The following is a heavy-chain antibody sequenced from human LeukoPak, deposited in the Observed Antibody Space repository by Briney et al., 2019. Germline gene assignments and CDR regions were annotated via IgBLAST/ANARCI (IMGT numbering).Heavy chain of an antibody. CDR1: GFTVSSNY. D-gene: IGHD3-16*01. CDR3: ATRPLRAYYFDY. V-gene: IGHV3-66*04. J-gene: IGHJ4*02. Sequence: PGGSLRLSCAASGFTVSSNYMSWVRQAPGKGLEWVSVIYSGGSTYYADSVKGRFTISRDNSKNTLYLQMNSLRSEDTAVYYCATRPLRAYYFDYWGQGTLVTVSS. CDR2: IYSGGST.